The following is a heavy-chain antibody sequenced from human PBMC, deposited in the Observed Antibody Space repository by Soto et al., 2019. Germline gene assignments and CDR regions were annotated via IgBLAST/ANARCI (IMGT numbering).Heavy chain of an antibody. J-gene: IGHJ3*02. CDR1: GFTFSRYW. D-gene: IGHD3-10*01. Sequence: GGSLRLSCAASGFTFSRYWIHWVRQAPGRGLVWVSRINSDGSSTSHADSVKGRFTISRDNAKNTLYLQMNSLRAEDTAVYYCVRDSAVNAFDIWGQGTMVTVSS. V-gene: IGHV3-74*01. CDR3: VRDSAVNAFDI. CDR2: INSDGSST.